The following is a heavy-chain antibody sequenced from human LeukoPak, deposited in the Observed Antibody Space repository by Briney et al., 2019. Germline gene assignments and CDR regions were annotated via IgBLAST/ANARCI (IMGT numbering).Heavy chain of an antibody. J-gene: IGHJ4*02. CDR1: GGSISSYY. D-gene: IGHD2-15*01. CDR3: ARGLAVTDY. Sequence: SETLSLTCTVPGGSISSYYWSCIRQPPGKGLEWIGYIYYSGSTNYNPSLKSRVTISVDTSKNQFSLKLSSVTAADTAVYYCARGLAVTDYWGQGTLVTVSS. CDR2: IYYSGST. V-gene: IGHV4-59*01.